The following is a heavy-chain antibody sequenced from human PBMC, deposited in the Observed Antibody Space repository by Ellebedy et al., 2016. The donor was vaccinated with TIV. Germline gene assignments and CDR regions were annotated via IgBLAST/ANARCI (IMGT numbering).Heavy chain of an antibody. CDR3: AKAIVKGRTLAAYDY. CDR1: GFTFSSYG. J-gene: IGHJ4*02. V-gene: IGHV3-30*18. Sequence: PGGSLRLSCAASGFTFSSYGMYWVRQAPGKGLELVAVISYDGSNKYYADSVKGRFTISRDTSKNTLYLQMNSLRAEDTAVYFCAKAIVKGRTLAAYDYWGQGTLVTVSS. CDR2: ISYDGSNK. D-gene: IGHD6-13*01.